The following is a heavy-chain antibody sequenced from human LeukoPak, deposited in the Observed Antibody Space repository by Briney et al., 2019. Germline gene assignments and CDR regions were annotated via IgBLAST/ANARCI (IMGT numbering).Heavy chain of an antibody. D-gene: IGHD1-26*01. J-gene: IGHJ4*02. CDR2: IYSGGST. Sequence: GGSLRLSCAASGFTVSSNYMSWVRQAPGKGLEWVSVIYSGGSTYYADSVKGRFTISRDDSKNTLYLQMNSLRAEDTAVYYCASAPLLSGSYGYWGQGTLVTVSS. CDR1: GFTVSSNY. V-gene: IGHV3-53*01. CDR3: ASAPLLSGSYGY.